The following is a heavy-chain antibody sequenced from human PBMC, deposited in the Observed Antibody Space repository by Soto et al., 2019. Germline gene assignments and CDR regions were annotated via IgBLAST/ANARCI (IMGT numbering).Heavy chain of an antibody. D-gene: IGHD6-19*01. CDR1: GYTFTSYY. CDR3: ARVGGIIAVPGVPYYYHGMDV. J-gene: IGHJ6*02. Sequence: ASVKVSCKASGYTFTSYYIHWVRQAPGQGPEWMGVINASGGSTTYAQRLQGRVTMTRDTSTSTVYMELSSLRSEVTAVYYCARVGGIIAVPGVPYYYHGMDVWGQGTTVTVSS. V-gene: IGHV1-46*04. CDR2: INASGGST.